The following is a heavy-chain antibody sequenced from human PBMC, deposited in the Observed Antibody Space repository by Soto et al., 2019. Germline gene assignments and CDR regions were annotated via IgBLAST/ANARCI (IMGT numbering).Heavy chain of an antibody. V-gene: IGHV1-18*01. J-gene: IGHJ4*01. CDR1: GYTFTSYG. Sequence: QVQLVQSGAEVKKPGASVKVSCKASGYTFTSYGISWVRQAPGQGLERMGWISAYNGNTNYAQKLQVRVTMTTDTSTSTAYMELSRLRSDDTAVYYFASLYYYASGSYWRPHLDYCGHGTLVTVSS. CDR3: ASLYYYASGSYWRPHLDY. CDR2: ISAYNGNT. D-gene: IGHD3-10*01.